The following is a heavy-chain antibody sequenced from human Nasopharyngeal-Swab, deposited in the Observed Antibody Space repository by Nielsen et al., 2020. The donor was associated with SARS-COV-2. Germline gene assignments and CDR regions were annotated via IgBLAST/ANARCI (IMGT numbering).Heavy chain of an antibody. CDR3: ARSHCSGGSCYVTGYYYGMDV. V-gene: IGHV1-46*01. CDR1: GYTFTSYY. CDR2: INPSGGST. J-gene: IGHJ6*02. Sequence: ASVKVSCKASGYTFTSYYMHWVRQAPGQGLEWMGIINPSGGSTSYAQKFQGRVTMTRDTSTSTVYMELSSLRSEDTAVYYCARSHCSGGSCYVTGYYYGMDVWGQGTTVTVSS. D-gene: IGHD2-15*01.